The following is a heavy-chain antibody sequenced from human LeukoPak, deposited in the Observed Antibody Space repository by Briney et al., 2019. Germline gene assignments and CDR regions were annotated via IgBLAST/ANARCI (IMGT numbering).Heavy chain of an antibody. CDR1: GGSISSSNNY. J-gene: IGHJ4*02. CDR3: ARDPY. V-gene: IGHV4-39*07. CDR2: IYYSGST. Sequence: SETLSLTCTVSGGSISSSNNYWGWIRQPPGKGLEWIGSIYYSGSTYYNPSLKSRVTISVDTSKNQFSLNLSSVTAADTAVYYCARDPYWGQGTLVTVSS.